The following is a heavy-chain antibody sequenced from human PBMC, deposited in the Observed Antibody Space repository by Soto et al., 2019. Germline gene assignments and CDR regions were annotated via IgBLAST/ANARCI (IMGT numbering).Heavy chain of an antibody. V-gene: IGHV3-9*01. Sequence: EVQLVECGGGLVQPGRSLRLACAASGFTFDDYAMHWVRQAPGKGLEWVSGISWNSGNIGYADSVKGRFTISRDNAKNSLYLQMNSVRAEDTALYYCAKDKRGSYYRGFDYWGQGTLVTVSS. CDR2: ISWNSGNI. CDR3: AKDKRGSYYRGFDY. J-gene: IGHJ4*02. D-gene: IGHD1-26*01. CDR1: GFTFDDYA.